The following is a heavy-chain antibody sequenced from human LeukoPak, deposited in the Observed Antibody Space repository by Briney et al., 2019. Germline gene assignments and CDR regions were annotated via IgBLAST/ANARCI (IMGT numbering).Heavy chain of an antibody. Sequence: SETLSLTCAVYGGSFSGYYWSWIRQPPGKGLEWIGEINHSGSTNYNPSLKSRVTISVDTSKNQFSLKLSSVTAADTAVYYCASLVVVVPAAMSALSHYYGMDVWGQGTTVTVSS. CDR1: GGSFSGYY. CDR2: INHSGST. D-gene: IGHD2-2*01. J-gene: IGHJ6*02. CDR3: ASLVVVVPAAMSALSHYYGMDV. V-gene: IGHV4-34*01.